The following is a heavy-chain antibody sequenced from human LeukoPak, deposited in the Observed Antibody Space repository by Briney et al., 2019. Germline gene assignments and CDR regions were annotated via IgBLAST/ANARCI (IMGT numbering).Heavy chain of an antibody. D-gene: IGHD3-22*01. CDR3: AATQYYYDSSARGYFQH. CDR2: ISAYNGNT. CDR1: GYTFTSYG. J-gene: IGHJ1*01. Sequence: ASVKVSCKASGYTFTSYGISWVRQAPGQGFEWMGWISAYNGNTNYAQKVQGRVTMTTDTSTSTAYMELRSLRSDDTAVYYCAATQYYYDSSARGYFQHWGQGTLVTVSS. V-gene: IGHV1-18*01.